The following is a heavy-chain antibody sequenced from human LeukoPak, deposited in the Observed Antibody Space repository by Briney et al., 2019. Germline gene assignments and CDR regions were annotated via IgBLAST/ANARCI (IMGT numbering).Heavy chain of an antibody. CDR1: GFTFSSYA. CDR3: AHDARSYRSYKYGAFDF. CDR2: ISGSGGST. J-gene: IGHJ4*02. V-gene: IGHV3-23*01. Sequence: GGSLRLSCAASGFTFSSYAMSWVRQAPGKGLEWVSAISGSGGSTYYADSVKGRFNVSRDTSKHTVSLQMDRLGIEDTATYYCAHDARSYRSYKYGAFDFWGQGTRVTVSS. D-gene: IGHD3-16*02.